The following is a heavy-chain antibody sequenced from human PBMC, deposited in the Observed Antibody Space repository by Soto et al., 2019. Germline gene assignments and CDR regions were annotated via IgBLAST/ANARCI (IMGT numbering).Heavy chain of an antibody. Sequence: EVQLLESGGGLVQPGGSLRLSCAASGFTFSSYAMSWVRQAPGKGLEWVSAISGSGGSTYYADYVKGGFTISRDDSKNTVYLQMNSRRAEDAAVYYCAKGQGGFGAFDDWGQGTMVTVSS. V-gene: IGHV3-23*01. CDR3: AKGQGGFGAFDD. D-gene: IGHD3-16*01. CDR2: ISGSGGST. J-gene: IGHJ4*02. CDR1: GFTFSSYA.